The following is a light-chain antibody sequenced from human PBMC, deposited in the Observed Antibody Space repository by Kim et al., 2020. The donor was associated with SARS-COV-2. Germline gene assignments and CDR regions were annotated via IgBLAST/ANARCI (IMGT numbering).Light chain of an antibody. CDR3: QQYASSPWT. CDR2: ASS. CDR1: QSVRSSY. V-gene: IGKV3-20*01. J-gene: IGKJ1*01. Sequence: PGERATLSCRASQSVRSSYFAWYQQKPGQAPRLLIYASSSRATGIPDRFSGSGSATDFTLTISRLEPEDFAVYYCQQYASSPWTFGQGTRVNIK.